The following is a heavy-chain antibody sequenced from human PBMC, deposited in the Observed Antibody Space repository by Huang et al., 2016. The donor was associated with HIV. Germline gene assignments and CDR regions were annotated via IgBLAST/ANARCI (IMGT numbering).Heavy chain of an antibody. Sequence: EVQLVESGGGLVQPGGSLRLSCAASGFNFRSYWMSWVRQAPGKGRGWVASIKPDESEKYYVDSVKGRFAVSRDRAKNSVFLEMNSLSAEDTAVYYCAGPNDIFTVWGQGALVTVSS. J-gene: IGHJ4*02. CDR1: GFNFRSYW. D-gene: IGHD3-9*01. CDR3: AGPNDIFTV. V-gene: IGHV3-7*01. CDR2: IKPDESEK.